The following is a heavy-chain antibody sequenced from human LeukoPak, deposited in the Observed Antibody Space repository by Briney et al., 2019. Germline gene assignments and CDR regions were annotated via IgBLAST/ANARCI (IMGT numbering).Heavy chain of an antibody. CDR1: GFTVSSNY. J-gene: IGHJ4*02. CDR3: ARFAPSAAHYYDY. Sequence: GGSLRLSCAASGFTVSSNYMSWVRQAPGKGLEWVSVIYSGGSTYYADSVEGRFTISRDNSENTLYLQMNSLRADDTAVYYCARFAPSAAHYYDYWGQGTLVTVSS. V-gene: IGHV3-53*01. D-gene: IGHD6-13*01. CDR2: IYSGGST.